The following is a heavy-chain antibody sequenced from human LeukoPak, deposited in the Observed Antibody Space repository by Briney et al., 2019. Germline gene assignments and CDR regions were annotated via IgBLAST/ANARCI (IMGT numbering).Heavy chain of an antibody. D-gene: IGHD3-22*01. V-gene: IGHV3-30*18. Sequence: GGSLRLSCAASGFTFSSYAMSWVRQAPGKGLEWVAVISYDERNQYYVDSVKGRFTISRDNSKNTVYLQMSSLRTEDTAVYYCAKVAEYYYDSSPFDYWGQGTLVTVSS. CDR1: GFTFSSYA. J-gene: IGHJ4*02. CDR3: AKVAEYYYDSSPFDY. CDR2: ISYDERNQ.